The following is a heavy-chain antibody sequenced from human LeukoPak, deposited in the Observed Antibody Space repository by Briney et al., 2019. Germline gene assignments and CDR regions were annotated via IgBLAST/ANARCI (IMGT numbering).Heavy chain of an antibody. D-gene: IGHD6-13*01. J-gene: IGHJ6*03. CDR1: GFTFSSYS. CDR3: AREYSEQQLRNLPHYYYYYMDV. Sequence: PGGSLRLSCAASGFTFSSYSMNWVRQAPGKGLEGVSYISSISSTIYYADSVKGRFTISRVNAKNSLYLQMNSLRAEDTAVYYCAREYSEQQLRNLPHYYYYYMDVWGKGTTVTVSS. V-gene: IGHV3-48*01. CDR2: ISSISSTI.